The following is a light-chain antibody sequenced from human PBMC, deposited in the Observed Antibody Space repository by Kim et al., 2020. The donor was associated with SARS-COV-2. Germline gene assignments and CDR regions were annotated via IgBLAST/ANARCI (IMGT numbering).Light chain of an antibody. J-gene: IGLJ1*01. CDR3: LIYYGGGQV. CDR1: TGAVTSGYY. Sequence: QAVVTQEPSLTVSPGGTVTLTCASSTGAVTSGYYPSWFQQKPGQAPRALIYSTSNKYSWTPARFSGSLLGGKPALTLSGVQPEDEAEYYCLIYYGGGQVFGTGTKVTVL. CDR2: STS. V-gene: IGLV7-43*01.